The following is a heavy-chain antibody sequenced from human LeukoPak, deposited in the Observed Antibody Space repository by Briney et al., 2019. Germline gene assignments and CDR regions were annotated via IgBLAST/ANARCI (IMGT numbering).Heavy chain of an antibody. J-gene: IGHJ3*02. CDR2: ISSSGSTI. D-gene: IGHD6-13*01. V-gene: IGHV3-11*01. Sequence: GGSLRLSCAASGFTFSDYYMSWIRQAPGKGLEWVSYISSSGSTIYYADSVKGRFTISRDNAKNSLYLQMNSLRAEDTAVYYCARDLHSSSWYASDAFDIWGQGTMVTVSS. CDR3: ARDLHSSSWYASDAFDI. CDR1: GFTFSDYY.